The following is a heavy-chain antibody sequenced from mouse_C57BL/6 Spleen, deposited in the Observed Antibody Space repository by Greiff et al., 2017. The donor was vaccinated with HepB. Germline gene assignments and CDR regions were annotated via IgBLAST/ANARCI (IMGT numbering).Heavy chain of an antibody. CDR3: ARYGNYRAMDY. CDR2: IYPGDGDT. CDR1: GYAFSSYW. J-gene: IGHJ4*01. D-gene: IGHD2-1*01. V-gene: IGHV1-80*01. Sequence: VMLVESGAELVKPGASVKISCKASGYAFSSYWMNWVKQRPGKGLEWIGQIYPGDGDTNYNGKFKGKATLTADKSSSTAYMQLSSLTSEDSAVYFCARYGNYRAMDYWGQGTSVTVSS.